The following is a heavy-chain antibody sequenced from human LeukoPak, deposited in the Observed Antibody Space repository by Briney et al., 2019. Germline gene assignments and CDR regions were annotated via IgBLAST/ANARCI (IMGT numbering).Heavy chain of an antibody. J-gene: IGHJ6*03. CDR2: ISGSGSTI. CDR1: GFSISSYE. CDR3: ARVELAPYYYYMDV. Sequence: AGGSLRLSCAASGFSISSYEMNWVRQAPGKGLEWVSHISGSGSTIWYADSVKGRFTISRDNAKNSLYLQMNSLRAEDTAVYYCARVELAPYYYYMDVWGKGTTVTVSS. V-gene: IGHV3-48*03. D-gene: IGHD1-7*01.